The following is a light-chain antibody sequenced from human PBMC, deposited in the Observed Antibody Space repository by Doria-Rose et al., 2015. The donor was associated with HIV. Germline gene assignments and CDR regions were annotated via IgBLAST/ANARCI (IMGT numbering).Light chain of an antibody. CDR1: QSFSSTY. CDR2: DGS. Sequence: TQSPGTLSLSPGGGATLSCRASQSFSSTYLAWYQQKPGQAPSLLIYDGSTGATGIPDRFSASRSGTDFTLTINRLEPEDFALYYCHQYGTSWTFGQGTKVEI. J-gene: IGKJ1*01. V-gene: IGKV3-20*01. CDR3: HQYGTSWT.